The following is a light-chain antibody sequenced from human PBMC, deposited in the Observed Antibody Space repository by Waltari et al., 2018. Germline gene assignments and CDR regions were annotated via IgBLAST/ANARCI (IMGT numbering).Light chain of an antibody. Sequence: IVLTQSPGTLSLSPGERATLSCGASQSIRSGYLAWYQHKPGLAPRLLIYDASSRATGIPDRFSGSGSGTDFTLTISRLEPEDFAVYYCQHYGASPPWTFGQGTKVEI. CDR2: DAS. V-gene: IGKV3D-20*01. CDR1: QSIRSGY. CDR3: QHYGASPPWT. J-gene: IGKJ1*01.